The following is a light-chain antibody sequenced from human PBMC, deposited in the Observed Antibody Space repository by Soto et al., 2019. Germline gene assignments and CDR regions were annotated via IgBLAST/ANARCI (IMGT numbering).Light chain of an antibody. V-gene: IGKV1-27*01. CDR3: QKYNSAPRT. J-gene: IGKJ1*01. Sequence: DIQMTQSPSSLSASVGDRVTITCRASQGISNYLAWYQQKPGKVPKLLIYAASTLQSGVPSRFSGSGSGTDFTLTIRSLQPDDVATYYCQKYNSAPRTFGQGTKVEIK. CDR1: QGISNY. CDR2: AAS.